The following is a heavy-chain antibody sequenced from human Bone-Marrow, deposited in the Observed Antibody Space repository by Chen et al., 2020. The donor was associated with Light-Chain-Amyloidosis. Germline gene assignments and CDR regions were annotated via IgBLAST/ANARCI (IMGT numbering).Heavy chain of an antibody. V-gene: IGHV5-51*01. CDR3: ARWRDGYNFDY. CDR1: GYTFPNYW. CDR2: IYPDDSDA. Sequence: EVQLEQSGPEVKKPGESLKISCKGSGYTFPNYWIGWVRQMPGKGLEWMGVIYPDDSDARYSPSFEGQVTISADKSITTAYLQWRRLKASDTAMYYCARWRDGYNFDYWGQGTLVTVSS. J-gene: IGHJ4*02. D-gene: IGHD5-12*01.